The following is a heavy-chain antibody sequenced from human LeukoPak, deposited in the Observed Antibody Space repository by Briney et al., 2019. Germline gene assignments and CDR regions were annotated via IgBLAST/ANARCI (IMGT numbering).Heavy chain of an antibody. CDR3: ARPLRGDYYDSSGSNFDY. CDR2: ISSSGSTI. V-gene: IGHV3-48*03. Sequence: GGSLRLSCAASGFTFSSYEMNRVRQAPGKGLEWVSYISSSGSTIYYADSVKGRFTISRDNAKNSLYLQMNSLRAEDTAVYYCARPLRGDYYDSSGSNFDYWGQGTLVTVSS. J-gene: IGHJ4*02. D-gene: IGHD3-22*01. CDR1: GFTFSSYE.